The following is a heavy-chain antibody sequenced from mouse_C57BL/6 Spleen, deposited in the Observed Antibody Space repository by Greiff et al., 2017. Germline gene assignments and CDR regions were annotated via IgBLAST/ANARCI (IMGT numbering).Heavy chain of an antibody. CDR1: GYNFTSYW. V-gene: IGHV1-52*01. CDR2: IDPSDSET. J-gene: IGHJ2*01. D-gene: IGHD1-1*01. CDR3: ARSSTVVATSGDFDY. Sequence: QVHVKQPGAELVRPGSSVKLSCKASGYNFTSYWLHWVKQRPIQGLEWIGNIDPSDSETQYNPKFKDKATLTVDKSSSTDYMQLISLTSKDSAGDYCARSSTVVATSGDFDYWGKGTTLTVSS.